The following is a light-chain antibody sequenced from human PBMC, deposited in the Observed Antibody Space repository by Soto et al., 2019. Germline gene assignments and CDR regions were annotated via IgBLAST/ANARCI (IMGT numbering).Light chain of an antibody. CDR3: HYYGRSPLP. CDR2: GAS. V-gene: IGKV3-20*01. J-gene: IGKJ4*01. Sequence: EIVLTQSPGTLSLSPGERVNISCRASQRVSGSNVGWYQQKPGQAPSLLIYGASKRTTGVPDRFSGSGSGIDFTLTISRLEPEDFAVYYCHYYGRSPLPFGGGTKVEIK. CDR1: QRVSGSN.